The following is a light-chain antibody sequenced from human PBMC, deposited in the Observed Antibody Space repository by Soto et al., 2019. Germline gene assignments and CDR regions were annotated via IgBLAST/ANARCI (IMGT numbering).Light chain of an antibody. CDR2: KAS. CDR1: QSISSW. Sequence: IQMTQSPSTLSSSLGDTVTITCRASQSISSWLAWYQQKPGKAPKLLIYKASSLESGVPSRFSGSGSGTEFTLTISSLQPDDFATYYCQKYNSYSRTCGQGTKGDIK. V-gene: IGKV1-5*03. J-gene: IGKJ1*01. CDR3: QKYNSYSRT.